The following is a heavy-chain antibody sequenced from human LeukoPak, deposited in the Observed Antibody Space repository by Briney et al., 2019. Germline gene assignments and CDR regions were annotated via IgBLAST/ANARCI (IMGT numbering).Heavy chain of an antibody. CDR2: ISSDRTT. V-gene: IGHV3-69-1*01. CDR3: ARGRPPADY. J-gene: IGHJ4*02. Sequence: GGSLRLSCAASGFTFSDYYMSWIRQAPGKGLEWVSFISSDRTTYYADSVKGRFTISRDNAKNSLYLQMNSLRAEDTALYYCARGRPPADYWGQGTLVTVSS. CDR1: GFTFSDYY.